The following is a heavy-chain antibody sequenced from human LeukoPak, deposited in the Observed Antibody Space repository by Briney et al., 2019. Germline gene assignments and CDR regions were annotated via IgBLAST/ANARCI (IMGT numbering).Heavy chain of an antibody. D-gene: IGHD2-15*01. CDR3: ARAARYCSGGTCYFDY. CDR1: GYTFTSYG. V-gene: IGHV1-18*01. J-gene: IGHJ4*02. Sequence: ASVKVSCKASGYTFTSYGISWVRQAPGQGLEWMGWISAYNGNTNYAQKLQGRVTMTRDTSTSTVYMELSSLRSEDTAVYYCARAARYCSGGTCYFDYWGQGTLVTVSS. CDR2: ISAYNGNT.